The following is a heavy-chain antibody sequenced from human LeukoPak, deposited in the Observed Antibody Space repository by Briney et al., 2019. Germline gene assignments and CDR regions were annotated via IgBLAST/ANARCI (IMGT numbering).Heavy chain of an antibody. CDR1: GYTFTGYY. D-gene: IGHD6-13*01. J-gene: IGHJ4*02. CDR3: AIPWLPGIAAAGTSY. CDR2: INPNSGGT. Sequence: ASVKVSCKASGYTFTGYYMHWVRQAPGQGLEWMGWINPNSGGTNYAQKFQGRVTMTRDTSISTAYMELSRLRSDDTAVYYCAIPWLPGIAAAGTSYWGRGTLVTVSS. V-gene: IGHV1-2*02.